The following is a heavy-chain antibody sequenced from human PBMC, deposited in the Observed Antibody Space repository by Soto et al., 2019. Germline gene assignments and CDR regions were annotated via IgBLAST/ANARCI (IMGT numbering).Heavy chain of an antibody. J-gene: IGHJ6*03. V-gene: IGHV3-23*01. CDR2: ISGSGGST. CDR1: GFTFSSYA. CDR3: AKDREVTTHYYYMDV. Sequence: GGSLRLSCAASGFTFSSYAMSGVRQAPGKGLEWVSAISGSGGSTYYADSVKGRFTISRDNSKNTLYLQMNSLRAEDTAVYYCAKDREVTTHYYYMDVWGKGTTVTSP. D-gene: IGHD4-17*01.